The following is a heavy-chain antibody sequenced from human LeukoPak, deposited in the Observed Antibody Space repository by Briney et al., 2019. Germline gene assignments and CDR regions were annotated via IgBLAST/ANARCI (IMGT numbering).Heavy chain of an antibody. J-gene: IGHJ4*02. CDR3: AREVGHCSSTSCLFKNYFDY. V-gene: IGHV3-23*01. D-gene: IGHD2-2*01. Sequence: PGGSLRLSCAASGFTFSSYAMSWVRQAPGKGLEWVSAISGSGGSTYYADSVKGRFTISRDNSKNTLYLQMNSLRAEDTAVYYCAREVGHCSSTSCLFKNYFDYWGQGTLVTVSS. CDR1: GFTFSSYA. CDR2: ISGSGGST.